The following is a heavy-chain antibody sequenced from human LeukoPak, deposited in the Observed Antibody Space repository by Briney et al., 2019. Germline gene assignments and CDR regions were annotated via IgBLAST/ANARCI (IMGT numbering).Heavy chain of an antibody. Sequence: GGSLRLSCAASGFTFDDYAMHWVRQAPGKGLEWVSGISWNNGSIGYADSVKGRFTISRDNAKNSLYLQMNSLRAEDMALYYCAKDSGIAAAGHDYWGQGTLVTVSS. CDR2: ISWNNGSI. V-gene: IGHV3-9*03. D-gene: IGHD6-13*01. J-gene: IGHJ4*02. CDR3: AKDSGIAAAGHDY. CDR1: GFTFDDYA.